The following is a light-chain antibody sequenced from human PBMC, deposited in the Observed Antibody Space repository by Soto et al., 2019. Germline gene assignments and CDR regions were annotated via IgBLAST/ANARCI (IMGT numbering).Light chain of an antibody. CDR3: QQYYRSVMYS. Sequence: DIVMTQAPDSLTVSLGERATINCKSSQSVLNTSNKKNYISWFQQRSGQPPKLLIYWASTRESGVPGRFSGSGSVTDFTLTINNLQAEYVAVYYCQQYYRSVMYSFGQGTKLEI. CDR2: WAS. V-gene: IGKV4-1*01. J-gene: IGKJ2*03. CDR1: QSVLNTSNKKNY.